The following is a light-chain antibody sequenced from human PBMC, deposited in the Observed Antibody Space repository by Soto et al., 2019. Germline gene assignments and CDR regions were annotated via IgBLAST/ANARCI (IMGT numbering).Light chain of an antibody. Sequence: QLVLTQPPSASASLGASVKLTCTLSSGHTSYAIAWHQQQPEKGPRYLMKLNNDGRDRKGDGIPDRFSGSSSGAERYLASSRLQSEDEADYYCQTWSTGIRVFGGGTKRTVL. CDR2: LNNDGRD. CDR1: SGHTSYA. V-gene: IGLV4-69*01. J-gene: IGLJ3*02. CDR3: QTWSTGIRV.